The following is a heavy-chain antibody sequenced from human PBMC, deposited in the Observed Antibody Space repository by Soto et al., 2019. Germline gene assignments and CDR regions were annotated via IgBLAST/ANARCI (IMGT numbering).Heavy chain of an antibody. CDR2: ISHHGLKE. Sequence: GGSLRLSCVASGFTFRNYGMHWVRQAPGKGLEWVAGISHHGLKEHYADSVKGRFTISRDNSKKTVYLQLNSLRGDDTAVYYCAKDWVGGSNKYYFEYWGQGTLVTVSS. CDR3: AKDWVGGSNKYYFEY. D-gene: IGHD1-26*01. CDR1: GFTFRNYG. J-gene: IGHJ4*02. V-gene: IGHV3-30*18.